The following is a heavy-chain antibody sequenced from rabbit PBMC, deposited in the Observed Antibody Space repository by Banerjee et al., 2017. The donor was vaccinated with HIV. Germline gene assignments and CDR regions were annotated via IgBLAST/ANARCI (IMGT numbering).Heavy chain of an antibody. Sequence: WIACIYAGSSGSTVYASWAKGRFTVSKASTTTVTLQMTSLTAADTASYFCARDLAGVIGWNFNLWGPGTLVTVS. CDR2: IYAGSSGST. V-gene: IGHV1S40*01. D-gene: IGHD4-1*01. CDR3: ARDLAGVIGWNFNL. J-gene: IGHJ4*01.